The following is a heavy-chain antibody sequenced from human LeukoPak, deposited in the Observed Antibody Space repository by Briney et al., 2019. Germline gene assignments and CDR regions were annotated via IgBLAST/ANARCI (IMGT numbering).Heavy chain of an antibody. CDR1: GGSISSGGYY. J-gene: IGHJ3*02. Sequence: SQTLSLTCTVSGGSISSGGYYWSWIRRHPGKGLEWIGYIYYSGSTYYNPSLKSRVTISVDTSKNQFSLKLSSVTAAETAVYYCARGRRGYCSSTSCRPSYAFDIWGQGTMVTVSS. D-gene: IGHD2-2*01. CDR2: IYYSGST. V-gene: IGHV4-31*03. CDR3: ARGRRGYCSSTSCRPSYAFDI.